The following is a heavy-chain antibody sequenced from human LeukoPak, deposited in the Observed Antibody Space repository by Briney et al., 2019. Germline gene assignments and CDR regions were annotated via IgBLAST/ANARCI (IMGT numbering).Heavy chain of an antibody. CDR3: ARDPTKRRGLAFDI. CDR2: ISYDGSNK. D-gene: IGHD5-12*01. CDR1: GFTFSSYG. Sequence: GGSLRLSCAASGFTFSSYGMHWVRQAPGKGLEWVAVISYDGSNKYYADSVKGRFTISRDNSKNTLYLQMNSLRAEDTAVYYCARDPTKRRGLAFDIWGQGTMVTVSS. J-gene: IGHJ3*02. V-gene: IGHV3-30*03.